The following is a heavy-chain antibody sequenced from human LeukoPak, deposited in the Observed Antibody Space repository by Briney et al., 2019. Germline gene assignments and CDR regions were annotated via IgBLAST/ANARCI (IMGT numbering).Heavy chain of an antibody. Sequence: SETLSLTCAVYGGSFSGYYWSWIRQPPGKGLEWMGEINHSGSTNYNPSLKSRVTISVDTSKNQFSLKLSSVTAADTAVYYCARARGYDSSEIDYWGQGTLVTVSS. CDR3: ARARGYDSSEIDY. CDR1: GGSFSGYY. CDR2: INHSGST. V-gene: IGHV4-34*01. J-gene: IGHJ4*02. D-gene: IGHD3-22*01.